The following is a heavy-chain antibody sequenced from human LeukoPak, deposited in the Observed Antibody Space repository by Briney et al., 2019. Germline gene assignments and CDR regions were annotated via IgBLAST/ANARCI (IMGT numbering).Heavy chain of an antibody. V-gene: IGHV5-51*01. CDR1: GYSFTSYW. D-gene: IGHD4-17*01. Sequence: GESLKISCKGSGYSFTSYWIGWVRQMPGKGLEWMGIIYPGDSDTRYSPSFQGPVTISADKSISTAYLQWSSLKASDTAMYYCARVGTHDYGDYCMDYWGQGTLVTVSS. CDR3: ARVGTHDYGDYCMDY. J-gene: IGHJ4*02. CDR2: IYPGDSDT.